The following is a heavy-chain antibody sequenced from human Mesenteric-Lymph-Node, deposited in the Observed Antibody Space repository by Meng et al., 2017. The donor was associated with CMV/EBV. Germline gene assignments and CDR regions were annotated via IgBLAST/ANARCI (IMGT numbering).Heavy chain of an antibody. CDR1: GVSFSGYY. CDR3: ARHQRWLKSEGGFNY. D-gene: IGHD4-23*01. V-gene: IGHV4-34*01. CDR2: INHSGST. Sequence: VQPQRWGAGLLKPAETLSLTCAVYGVSFSGYYWSWIRQPPGKGLEWIGEINHSGSTNYNPSLKSRVTISVDTSKNQFSLKLSSVTAADTAVYYCARHQRWLKSEGGFNYWGQGTLVTVSS. J-gene: IGHJ4*02.